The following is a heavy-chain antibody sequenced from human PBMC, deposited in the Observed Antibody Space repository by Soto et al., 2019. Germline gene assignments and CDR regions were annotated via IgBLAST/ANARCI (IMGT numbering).Heavy chain of an antibody. D-gene: IGHD3-16*01. V-gene: IGHV3-7*03. CDR1: GFSFSIYW. Sequence: SLRLSCGASGFSFSIYWMSWVRQAPEKGLEWVANIKYDGSEKNYVDSVKGRFTISRDNAKNSLYLQLDSLRAEDTAVYYCAVGGHIDYCGPGTLVTVSS. CDR2: IKYDGSEK. CDR3: AVGGHIDY. J-gene: IGHJ4*02.